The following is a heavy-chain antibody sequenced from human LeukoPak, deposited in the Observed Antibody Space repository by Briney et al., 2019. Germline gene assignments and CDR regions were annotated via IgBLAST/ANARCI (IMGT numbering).Heavy chain of an antibody. D-gene: IGHD2-15*01. CDR3: AKDSLRGGSCYSGDCCSFDY. CDR1: GFTFDDYA. CDR2: ISWNSGSI. J-gene: IGHJ4*02. V-gene: IGHV3-9*01. Sequence: GGSLRLSCAASGFTFDDYAMHWVRQAPGKGLEWVSGISWNSGSIGYADSVKGRFTISRDNAKNSLYLQMNSLRAEDTALYYCAKDSLRGGSCYSGDCCSFDYWGQGTLVTVSS.